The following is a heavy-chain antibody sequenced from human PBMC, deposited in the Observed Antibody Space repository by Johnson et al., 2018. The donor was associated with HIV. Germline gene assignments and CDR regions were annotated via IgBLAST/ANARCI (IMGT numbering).Heavy chain of an antibody. CDR1: GFTFSSYA. J-gene: IGHJ3*01. CDR2: ISSSGSTI. V-gene: IGHV3-48*01. Sequence: VQLVESGGGVVQPGRSLRLSCAASGFTFSSYAMHWIRQAPGKGLEWVSYISSSGSTIYYADSVKGRFTISRDNSKNTLYLQMNSLRAEDTAVYYCAREGNWNPTYGFDVWGQGTIATVSS. D-gene: IGHD1-1*01. CDR3: AREGNWNPTYGFDV.